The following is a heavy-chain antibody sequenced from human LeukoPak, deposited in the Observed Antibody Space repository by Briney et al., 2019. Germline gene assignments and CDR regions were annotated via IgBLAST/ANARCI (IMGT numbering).Heavy chain of an antibody. J-gene: IGHJ3*02. CDR3: ARDPQYGSGSSI. D-gene: IGHD3-10*01. V-gene: IGHV4-59*01. Sequence: RASETLSLTCTVSGGSISSYYWSWIRQPPGKGLEWIGYIYYSGSTNYNPSLKSRVTISVDTSKNQFSLKLSSVTAADTAVYYCARDPQYGSGSSIWGQGTMVTVSS. CDR1: GGSISSYY. CDR2: IYYSGST.